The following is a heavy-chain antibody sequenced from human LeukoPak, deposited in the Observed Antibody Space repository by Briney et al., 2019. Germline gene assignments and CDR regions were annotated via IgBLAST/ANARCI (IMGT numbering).Heavy chain of an antibody. CDR2: ISPTSTYI. D-gene: IGHD4-17*01. CDR1: GFSFSSYG. J-gene: IGHJ4*02. Sequence: GGSLRLSCAASGFSFSSYGMNWVRQAPGKGLEWVSSISPTSTYIYYADSVKGRFTISRDNPRNSLYLQMNSLRAEDTAVFYCARAGDYGDYAPDYWGQGTLVTVSS. CDR3: ARAGDYGDYAPDY. V-gene: IGHV3-21*01.